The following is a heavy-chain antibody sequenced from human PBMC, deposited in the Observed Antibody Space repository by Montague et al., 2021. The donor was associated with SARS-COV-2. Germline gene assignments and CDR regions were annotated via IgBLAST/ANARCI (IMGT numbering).Heavy chain of an antibody. J-gene: IGHJ3*01. V-gene: IGHV4-39*01. Sequence: IYYTGSTYYNPSLKSRVTISMNTSNNQFFLKLTSVTAADTAVYYCARPGRGYSYGLDAFEVWGQGTIVTVSS. CDR2: IYYTGST. D-gene: IGHD5-18*01. CDR3: ARPGRGYSYGLDAFEV.